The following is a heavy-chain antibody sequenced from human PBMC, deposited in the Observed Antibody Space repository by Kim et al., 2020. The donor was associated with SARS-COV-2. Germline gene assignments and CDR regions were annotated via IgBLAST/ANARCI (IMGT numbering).Heavy chain of an antibody. D-gene: IGHD4-17*01. Sequence: ASVKVSCKASGYTFTGYYMHWVRQAPGQGLEWMGRINPNSGGTNYAQKFQGRVTMTRDTSISTAYMELSRLRSDDTAVYYCARGGDYGDYDHKKDYWGQGTLVTVSS. V-gene: IGHV1-2*06. J-gene: IGHJ4*02. CDR3: ARGGDYGDYDHKKDY. CDR1: GYTFTGYY. CDR2: INPNSGGT.